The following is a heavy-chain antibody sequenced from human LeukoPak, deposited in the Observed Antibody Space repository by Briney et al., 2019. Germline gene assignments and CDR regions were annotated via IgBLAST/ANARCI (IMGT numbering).Heavy chain of an antibody. CDR1: GGSFSGYY. CDR3: ATLSRIAYYFDY. V-gene: IGHV4-34*01. D-gene: IGHD2-15*01. Sequence: SETLSLTCAVYGGSFSGYYWSWIRQPPGKGLEWIGEINHSGSTNYNPSIKSRVTISVDTSKNQFSLKLSSVTAADTAVYYCATLSRIAYYFDYWGQGTLVTVSS. CDR2: INHSGST. J-gene: IGHJ4*02.